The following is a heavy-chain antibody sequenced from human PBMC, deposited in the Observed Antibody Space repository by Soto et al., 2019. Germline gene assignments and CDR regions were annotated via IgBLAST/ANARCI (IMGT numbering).Heavy chain of an antibody. D-gene: IGHD3-10*01. CDR2: MYNSGFS. V-gene: IGHV4-59*01. Sequence: QVQLHQSGPGLVKASETLSLTCTVSGGSINSYYWSWIRQPPGKGLEWIGYMYNSGFSNYNPSLKSRVTMSLDTSKNQFSLMLNSVTAADTAVYYCARDQTNPMDRSVYGYFDYWGQGTLVTVSS. CDR1: GGSINSYY. CDR3: ARDQTNPMDRSVYGYFDY. J-gene: IGHJ4*02.